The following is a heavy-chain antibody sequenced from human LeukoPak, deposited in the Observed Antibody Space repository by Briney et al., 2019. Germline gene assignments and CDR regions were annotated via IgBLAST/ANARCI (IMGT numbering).Heavy chain of an antibody. J-gene: IGHJ4*02. V-gene: IGHV1-24*01. Sequence: VASVKVSCKVSGYTLTELSMHWVRQAPGKGLEWMGGFDPEDGETIYAQKFQGRVTMTEDTSTDTAYMELSSLRSEDTAVSYCATDRPSYGYFDYWGQGTLVTVSS. CDR1: GYTLTELS. CDR3: ATDRPSYGYFDY. D-gene: IGHD1-26*01. CDR2: FDPEDGET.